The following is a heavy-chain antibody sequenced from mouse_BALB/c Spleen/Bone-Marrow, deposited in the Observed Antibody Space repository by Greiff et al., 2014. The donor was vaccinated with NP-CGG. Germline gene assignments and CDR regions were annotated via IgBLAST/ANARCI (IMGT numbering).Heavy chain of an antibody. D-gene: IGHD2-1*01. Sequence: LVESGASVKISCKASGYAFSSSWMNWVKQRPGRGLEWIGRIYPGDGDTNYNGKFKGKATLTADKSSSTAYMQLSSLTSVDSAVYFCARDGYGKRNYFDYWGQGTTLTVSS. J-gene: IGHJ2*01. CDR1: GYAFSSSW. V-gene: IGHV1-82*01. CDR2: IYPGDGDT. CDR3: ARDGYGKRNYFDY.